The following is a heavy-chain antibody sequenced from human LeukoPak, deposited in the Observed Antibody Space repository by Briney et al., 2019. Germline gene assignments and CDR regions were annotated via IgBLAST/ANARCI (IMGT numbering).Heavy chain of an antibody. J-gene: IGHJ5*02. D-gene: IGHD5-24*01. V-gene: IGHV4-61*01. CDR1: GYSISSGYY. CDR2: IYYSGST. Sequence: SETLSLTCTVSGYSISSGYYWSWIRQPPGKGLEWIGYIYYSGSTNYNPSLKSRVTISVDTSKNQFSLKLSSVTAADTAVYYCAYGDGYNYLSWGQGTLVTVSS. CDR3: AYGDGYNYLS.